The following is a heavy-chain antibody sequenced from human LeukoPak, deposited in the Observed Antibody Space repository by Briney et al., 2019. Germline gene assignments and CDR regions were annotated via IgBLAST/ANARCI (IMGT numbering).Heavy chain of an antibody. CDR3: SRGVIPASHYFDY. CDR2: IRTKAYGGTT. J-gene: IGHJ4*02. V-gene: IGHV3-49*04. D-gene: IGHD2-21*01. CDR1: GFTFGDSA. Sequence: GGSLRLSCTTSGFTFGDSAMSWVRQAPGKGLEWVGFIRTKAYGGTTEYAASVKGRFTISRDDSKSIAYLQMNSLKTEDTAVYYCSRGVIPASHYFDYWSQGTLVTVSS.